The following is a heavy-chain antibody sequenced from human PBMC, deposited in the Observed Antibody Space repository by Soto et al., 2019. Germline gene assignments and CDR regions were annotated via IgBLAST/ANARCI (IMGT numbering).Heavy chain of an antibody. CDR2: ITAGSDII. CDR1: GFTFSSSV. V-gene: IGHV3-23*01. D-gene: IGHD5-12*01. CDR3: ERRLGRSGHS. Sequence: EVQLLESGGGLVQPGGSLKLSCAASGFTFSSSVMSWVRQAPGKGLEWVSLITAGSDIIYYADSVKGRFTISRDNSKSTLYLQMNSLGAEDTAIYYCERRLGRSGHSWGQGTLVTVSS. J-gene: IGHJ4*02.